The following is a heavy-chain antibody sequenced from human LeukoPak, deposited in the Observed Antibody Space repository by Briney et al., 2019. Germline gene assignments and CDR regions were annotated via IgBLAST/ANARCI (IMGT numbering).Heavy chain of an antibody. V-gene: IGHV4-61*05. CDR2: IYYSGST. Sequence: SETLSLTCTVSGGSIGSSSYYWGWIRQPPGKGLEWIGYIYYSGSTNYNPSLKSRVTISVDTSKNQFSLKLSSVTAADTAVYYCAAVYSKPTNLFDYYDILTDHRPRRAFDIWGQGTMVTVSS. J-gene: IGHJ3*02. D-gene: IGHD3-9*01. CDR3: AAVYSKPTNLFDYYDILTDHRPRRAFDI. CDR1: GGSIGSSSYY.